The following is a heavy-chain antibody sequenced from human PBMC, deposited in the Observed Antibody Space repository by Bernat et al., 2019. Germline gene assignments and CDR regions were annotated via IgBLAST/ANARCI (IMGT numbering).Heavy chain of an antibody. CDR3: ARDPELRYSIPYYYYYYGMDV. D-gene: IGHD3-9*01. Sequence: QVQLVQSGAEVKKPGASVKVSCKASGYTFTGYYMHWVRQAPGQGLEWMGWIHPNSGGTNYAKKFQRRVTMTRDTSISTAYMELSRLGSDDTAVYYCARDPELRYSIPYYYYYYGMDVWGQGTTVTVSS. J-gene: IGHJ6*02. V-gene: IGHV1-2*02. CDR1: GYTFTGYY. CDR2: IHPNSGGT.